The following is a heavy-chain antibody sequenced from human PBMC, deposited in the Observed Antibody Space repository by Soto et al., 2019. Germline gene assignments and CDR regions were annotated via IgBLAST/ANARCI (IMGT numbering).Heavy chain of an antibody. CDR2: INPGDSES. J-gene: IGHJ4*02. V-gene: IGHV5-51*01. D-gene: IGHD1-20*01. CDR3: ARPSNNHVAH. Sequence: PGESLKISCKASGYSFSNYLIGCVRQIPWKGLEWMAIINPGDSESRYSPSFQGQVTISADKPISTAYLQWNSLKASDTAMYYCARPSNNHVAHWAQGTLVTVSS. CDR1: GYSFSNYL.